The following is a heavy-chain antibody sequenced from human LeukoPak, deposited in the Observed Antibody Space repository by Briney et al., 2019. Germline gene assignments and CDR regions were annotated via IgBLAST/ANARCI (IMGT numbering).Heavy chain of an antibody. CDR2: INHSGST. CDR1: GGSFSGYY. V-gene: IGHV4-34*01. J-gene: IGHJ6*04. D-gene: IGHD4-11*01. CDR3: ARGTVTAPLDV. Sequence: SETLSLTRAVYGGSFSGYYWSWIRQPPGKGLEWIGEINHSGSTNYNPSLKSRVTMSVDTSKNQFSLKLSSVTAADTAVYYCARGTVTAPLDVWGKGTTVTVSS.